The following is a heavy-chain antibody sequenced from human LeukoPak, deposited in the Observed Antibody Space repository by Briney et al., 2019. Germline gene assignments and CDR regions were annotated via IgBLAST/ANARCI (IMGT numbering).Heavy chain of an antibody. Sequence: ASVKLSCKVVGTSFTNYGITWVRLAPGQGLEWMAWISAHNGDTNVAQNFQGRVTMTTDTSTSTAYMELRSLRSDDTAMYYCARGEYPNDYWGQGTLVTVSS. CDR2: ISAHNGDT. CDR3: ARGEYPNDY. CDR1: GTSFTNYG. J-gene: IGHJ4*02. D-gene: IGHD2/OR15-2a*01. V-gene: IGHV1-18*01.